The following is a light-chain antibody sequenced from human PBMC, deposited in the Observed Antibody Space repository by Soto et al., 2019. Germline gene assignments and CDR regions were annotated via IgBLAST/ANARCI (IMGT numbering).Light chain of an antibody. CDR2: DAS. J-gene: IGKJ1*01. Sequence: DIQMTQSPSTLSASVGDRVTITCRASQSISSWLAWYQQKPGKAPNLLIYDASTLESVVPSRFSGSGFGTEFTLTISSLQPDDLATYYCQQYNSYWTFGQGTKVDIK. CDR3: QQYNSYWT. CDR1: QSISSW. V-gene: IGKV1-5*01.